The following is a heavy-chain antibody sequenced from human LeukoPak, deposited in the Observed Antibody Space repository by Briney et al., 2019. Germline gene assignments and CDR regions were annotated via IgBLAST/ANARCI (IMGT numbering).Heavy chain of an antibody. V-gene: IGHV1-69*13. Sequence: SVKVSCKASGGTFSSYPISWVRQAPGQGLEWMGGIIPIFGRTNYAQKFQGRVAITADESTSTAYMELSSLRSEDTAVYYCARDRTQAAAGTWFDYWGQGTLVTVSS. CDR3: ARDRTQAAAGTWFDY. D-gene: IGHD6-13*01. J-gene: IGHJ4*02. CDR1: GGTFSSYP. CDR2: IIPIFGRT.